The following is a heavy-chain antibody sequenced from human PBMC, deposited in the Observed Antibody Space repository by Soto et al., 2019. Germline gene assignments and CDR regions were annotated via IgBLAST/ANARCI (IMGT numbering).Heavy chain of an antibody. CDR3: ARDMGYYGSGAIDY. CDR1: GGSISSGDYY. D-gene: IGHD3-10*01. V-gene: IGHV4-30-4*01. J-gene: IGHJ4*02. Sequence: QVQLQESGPGLVKPSQTLSLSCTVSGGSISSGDYYWTWIRQPPGKGLEWIGYIYFSGSSYYNPSLKSRVTISVDTSKNHFSLKLSSVTASDTAVYFCARDMGYYGSGAIDYWGQGTLVTVSS. CDR2: IYFSGSS.